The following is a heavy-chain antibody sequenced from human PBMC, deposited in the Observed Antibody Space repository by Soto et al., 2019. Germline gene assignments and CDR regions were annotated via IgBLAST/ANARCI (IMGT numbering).Heavy chain of an antibody. CDR1: GGTFSSYA. CDR3: ARGAEIVLMITKRRPTYYYYGMDV. V-gene: IGHV1-69*13. J-gene: IGHJ6*02. Sequence: ASVKVSFKASGGTFSSYAISWVRQAPGQGLEWMGGIIPIFGTANYAQKFQGRVTITADESTSTAYMELSSLRSEDTAVYYCARGAEIVLMITKRRPTYYYYGMDVWGQGTTVTVSS. CDR2: IIPIFGTA. D-gene: IGHD2-8*01.